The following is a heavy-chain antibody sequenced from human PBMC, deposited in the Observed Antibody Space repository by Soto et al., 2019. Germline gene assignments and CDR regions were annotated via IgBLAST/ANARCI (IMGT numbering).Heavy chain of an antibody. J-gene: IGHJ4*02. CDR1: GFTFSNYA. D-gene: IGHD3-16*02. CDR2: ISYDGSYK. V-gene: IGHV3-30-3*01. Sequence: SLRLSCEASGFTFSNYAMHWVRQAPGKGLAWVTIISYDGSYKDYADSVKGRFTISRDNSKNTLYLQMNSLRAEDTAVYYCARDSYDYIWGTYRYTFDYWGQGTVGTVS. CDR3: ARDSYDYIWGTYRYTFDY.